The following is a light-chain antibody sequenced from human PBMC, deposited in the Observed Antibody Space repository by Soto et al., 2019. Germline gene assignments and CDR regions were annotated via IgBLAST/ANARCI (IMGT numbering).Light chain of an antibody. Sequence: EIVMTPSPATLSVSPGERATLYCRASQSISSKLAWYQQKPGQAPRLLIYGASTRATGIPVRFSGSGSGTEFTLTITSLQSEDFAVYYCQEYNNWRPITFGGGTKVDI. J-gene: IGKJ4*01. CDR1: QSISSK. CDR2: GAS. CDR3: QEYNNWRPIT. V-gene: IGKV3-15*01.